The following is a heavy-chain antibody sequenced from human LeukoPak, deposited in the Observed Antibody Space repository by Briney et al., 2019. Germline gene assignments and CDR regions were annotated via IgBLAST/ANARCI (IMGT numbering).Heavy chain of an antibody. CDR2: IIPIFGTA. Sequence: VKVSCKASGGTFSSYAISWVRQAPGQGLEWMGGIIPIFGTANYAQKFQGRVTITADKSTSTAYMELSRLRSDDTAVYYCARADSIVGATRADYWGQGTLVTVSS. CDR1: GGTFSSYA. J-gene: IGHJ4*02. CDR3: ARADSIVGATRADY. D-gene: IGHD1-26*01. V-gene: IGHV1-69*13.